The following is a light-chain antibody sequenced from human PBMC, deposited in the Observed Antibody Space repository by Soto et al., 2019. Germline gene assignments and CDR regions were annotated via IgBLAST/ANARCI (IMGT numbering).Light chain of an antibody. V-gene: IGKV3-15*01. J-gene: IGKJ1*01. CDR2: GAS. CDR1: QFISNS. Sequence: EIVMTQSPATLSVSPGERVTLSCRASQFISNSLAWYQQRPGQPPRLLIYGASTRAAGISARFSGSGSGTEFTLTISSLQSEDWAVYYCQQSSNWPRTFGQGTKVDIK. CDR3: QQSSNWPRT.